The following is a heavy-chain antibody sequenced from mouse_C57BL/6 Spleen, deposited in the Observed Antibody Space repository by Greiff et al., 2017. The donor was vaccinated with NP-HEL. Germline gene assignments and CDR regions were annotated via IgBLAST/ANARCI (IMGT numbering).Heavy chain of an antibody. CDR3: ARWELAGYFDY. J-gene: IGHJ2*01. CDR2: IYPSDSET. D-gene: IGHD4-1*01. Sequence: VKLQQPGAELVRPGSSVKLSCKASGYTFTSYWMDWVKQRPGQGLEWIGNIYPSDSETHYNQKFKDKATLTVDKSSSTAYMQLSSLTSEDSAVYYCARWELAGYFDYWGQGTTLTVSS. CDR1: GYTFTSYW. V-gene: IGHV1-61*01.